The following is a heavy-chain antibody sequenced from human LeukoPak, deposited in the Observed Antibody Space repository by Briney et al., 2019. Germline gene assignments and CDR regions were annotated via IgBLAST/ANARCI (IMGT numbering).Heavy chain of an antibody. J-gene: IGHJ4*02. CDR2: ISYDGSNK. CDR3: ARDSLVSSSWFAFDY. CDR1: GFTFSSYA. D-gene: IGHD6-13*01. Sequence: GGSLRLSCAASGFTFSSYAMHWVRQAPGKGLEWVAVISYDGSNKYYADSVKGRFTISRDNSKNTLYLQMNSLRAEDTAVYYCARDSLVSSSWFAFDYWGQGTLVTVSS. V-gene: IGHV3-30-3*01.